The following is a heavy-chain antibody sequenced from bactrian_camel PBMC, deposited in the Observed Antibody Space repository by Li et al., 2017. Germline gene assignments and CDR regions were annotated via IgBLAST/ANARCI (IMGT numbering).Heavy chain of an antibody. CDR2: VNYDGSA. V-gene: IGHV3S55*01. CDR1: GFTFGVYS. Sequence: HVQLVESGGGSVQAGGSLTLSCAASGFTFGVYSMGWFRQAPGKEREGVAAVNYDGSATYADSVKGRFTVSKDSAKNILTLRMSGLKPEDTAMHTGARGPRSPSP. J-gene: IGHJ4*01.